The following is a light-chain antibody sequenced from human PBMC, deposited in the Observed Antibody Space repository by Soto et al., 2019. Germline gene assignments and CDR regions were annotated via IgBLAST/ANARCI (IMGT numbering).Light chain of an antibody. CDR1: QSVSSN. CDR2: GAS. Sequence: EIVMTQSPATLSVSPGERATLSCRASQSVSSNLAWYQQKPGQAPRLLIYGASTRDTGIPARFSGSGSGTEFTLTISSLQSEDFAVYYCQQYYNWPPFTFGPGTKVDIK. CDR3: QQYYNWPPFT. V-gene: IGKV3-15*01. J-gene: IGKJ3*01.